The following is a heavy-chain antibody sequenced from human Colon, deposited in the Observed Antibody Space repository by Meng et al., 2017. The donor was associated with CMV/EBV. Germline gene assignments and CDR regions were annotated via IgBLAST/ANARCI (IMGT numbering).Heavy chain of an antibody. D-gene: IGHD6-6*01. J-gene: IGHJ1*01. CDR1: GFRFSNYD. CDR2: IRFDGSNQ. CDR3: ARNLYSSSPTFQH. V-gene: IGHV3-30*02. Sequence: CTASGFRFSNYDMHWVRQAPGKGLEWVAFIRFDGSNQYYAESVKGRFTVSRDNSKTTLYLQMNSLRVEDTALYYCARNLYSSSPTFQHWGQGTLVTVSS.